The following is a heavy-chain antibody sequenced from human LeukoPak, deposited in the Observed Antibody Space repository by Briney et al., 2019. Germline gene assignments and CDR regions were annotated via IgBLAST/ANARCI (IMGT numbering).Heavy chain of an antibody. V-gene: IGHV1-46*01. CDR2: INPSGGST. Sequence: ASVTVSCKASGYTFTSYYMHWVRQAPGQGLEWMGLINPSGGSTSYAQKFQGRVTVTRDTSTSTVYMEVSSLRSEDTAVYYCARGLEWLADYWGQGTLVSVSS. CDR3: ARGLEWLADY. D-gene: IGHD3-3*01. J-gene: IGHJ4*02. CDR1: GYTFTSYY.